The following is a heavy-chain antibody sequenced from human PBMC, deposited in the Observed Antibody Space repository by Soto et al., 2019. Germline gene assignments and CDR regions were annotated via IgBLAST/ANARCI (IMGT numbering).Heavy chain of an antibody. CDR1: GGTFSSYA. D-gene: IGHD3-9*01. CDR3: ARTVPYDILTGYSGHFDY. V-gene: IGHV1-69*13. J-gene: IGHJ4*02. Sequence: GASVKVSCKASGGTFSSYAISWVRQAPGQGLEWMGGIIPIFGTANYAQKFQGRVTITADESTSTAYMEQSSLRSEDTAVYYCARTVPYDILTGYSGHFDYWGQGTLVTVSS. CDR2: IIPIFGTA.